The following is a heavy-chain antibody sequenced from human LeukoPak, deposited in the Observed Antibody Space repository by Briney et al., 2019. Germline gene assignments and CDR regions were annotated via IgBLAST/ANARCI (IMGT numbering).Heavy chain of an antibody. Sequence: GGSLRLSCAASGFTFSSYAMSWVRQAPGKGLEWVSAISGSGGSTYYADSVKGRFTISRDNSKNTLYLQMNSLRVEDTAVYYCARDNTIFGAVIPPDVWGKGTAVTVSS. D-gene: IGHD3-3*01. J-gene: IGHJ6*04. CDR1: GFTFSSYA. V-gene: IGHV3-23*01. CDR3: ARDNTIFGAVIPPDV. CDR2: ISGSGGST.